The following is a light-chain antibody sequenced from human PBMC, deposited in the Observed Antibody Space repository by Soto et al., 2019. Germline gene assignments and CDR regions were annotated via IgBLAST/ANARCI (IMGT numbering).Light chain of an antibody. Sequence: DIQMAQSPSTLSASVGDTVTISCRASQSISRGFAWYQQKPGKAPKRLIYLTYSLQTGVPSRFSGSGSGTDFSLTISSLQPEDSATYFCLQHNSYPRTFGQGTKVDI. CDR3: LQHNSYPRT. V-gene: IGKV1-17*01. CDR2: LTY. CDR1: QSISRG. J-gene: IGKJ1*01.